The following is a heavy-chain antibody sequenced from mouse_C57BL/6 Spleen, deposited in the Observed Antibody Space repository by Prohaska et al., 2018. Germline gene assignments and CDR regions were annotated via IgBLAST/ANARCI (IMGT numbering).Heavy chain of an antibody. D-gene: IGHD1-1*01. CDR2: IDPSDSET. V-gene: IGHV1-52*01. CDR3: AYYGSSYWYFDV. J-gene: IGHJ1*03. CDR1: GYTFTSYW. Sequence: QVQLQQPGAKLVRPGSSVKLSCKASGYTFTSYWMHWVKQRPIQGLEWIGNIDPSDSETHYNQKFKDKATLTVDKSSSTAYMQLSSLTSEDSAVYYCAYYGSSYWYFDVWGTGTTVTVSS.